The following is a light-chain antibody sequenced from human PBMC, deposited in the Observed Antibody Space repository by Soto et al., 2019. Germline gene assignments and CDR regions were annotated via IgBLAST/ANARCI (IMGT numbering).Light chain of an antibody. CDR2: DAS. J-gene: IGKJ2*01. CDR3: HQYNSWPPGT. CDR1: QSISRS. Sequence: EIVLTQSPAILSVSPVERATLSFSASQSISRSLAWYQQKPGQAPRLLISDASTMATGVPARFSGSGSGTEFTLTISSLQSEDFALYYCHQYNSWPPGTFGQGTKVDIK. V-gene: IGKV3-15*01.